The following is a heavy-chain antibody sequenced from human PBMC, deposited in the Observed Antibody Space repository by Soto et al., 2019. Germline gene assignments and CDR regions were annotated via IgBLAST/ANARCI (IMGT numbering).Heavy chain of an antibody. D-gene: IGHD2-8*01. Sequence: ASVKVSCKASGYTFTSYGISWVRQAPGQGLEWMGWISAYNGNTNYAQKLQGRVTMTTDTSTSTAYMELSRLRSDDTAVYYCARGQGRTNGDNWFDPWGQGTLVTVSS. CDR2: ISAYNGNT. CDR1: GYTFTSYG. J-gene: IGHJ5*02. CDR3: ARGQGRTNGDNWFDP. V-gene: IGHV1-18*01.